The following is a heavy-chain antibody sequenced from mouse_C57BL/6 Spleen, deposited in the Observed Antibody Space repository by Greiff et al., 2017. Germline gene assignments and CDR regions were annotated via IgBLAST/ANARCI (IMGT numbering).Heavy chain of an antibody. CDR1: GYAFSSSG. Sequence: QVQLLQSGPELVKPGDSLKISCKASGYAFSSSGMYWVKQRPGEGLEWIGRIYTGDGDTYYNGKIKGKATLTADKSSSTAYMQLSSLTSEDSAVSFCYYGYPFDYWGQGTTLTVSS. J-gene: IGHJ2*01. D-gene: IGHD2-2*01. CDR2: IYTGDGDT. CDR3: YYGYPFDY. V-gene: IGHV1-82*01.